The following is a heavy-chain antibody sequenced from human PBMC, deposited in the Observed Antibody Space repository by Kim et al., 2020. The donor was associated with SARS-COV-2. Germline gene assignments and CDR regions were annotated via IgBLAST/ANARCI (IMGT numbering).Heavy chain of an antibody. V-gene: IGHV4-39*01. D-gene: IGHD3-16*02. J-gene: IGHJ4*02. Sequence: SLKCRVTISVATSKNQFSLKLSSVTAADTAVYYCARQDYDYVWGSYRLDYWGQGTLVTVSS. CDR3: ARQDYDYVWGSYRLDY.